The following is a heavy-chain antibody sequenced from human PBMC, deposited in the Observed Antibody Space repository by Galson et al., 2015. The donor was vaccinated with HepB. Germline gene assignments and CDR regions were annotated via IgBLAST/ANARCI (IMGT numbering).Heavy chain of an antibody. V-gene: IGHV1-69*10. CDR1: GGTFSSYA. Sequence: SVKVSCKASGGTFSSYAISWVRQAPGQGLEWMGGIIPILGIANYAQKFQGRVTITADKSTSTAYMELSSLRSEDTAVYYCARAITTVTTRRGWFDPWGQGTLVTVSS. CDR3: ARAITTVTTRRGWFDP. CDR2: IIPILGIA. D-gene: IGHD4-17*01. J-gene: IGHJ5*02.